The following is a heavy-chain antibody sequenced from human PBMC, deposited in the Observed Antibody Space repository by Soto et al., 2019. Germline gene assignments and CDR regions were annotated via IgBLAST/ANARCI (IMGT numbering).Heavy chain of an antibody. CDR3: ARDRGYNWNYGWVDT. CDR2: ISGYNGNT. D-gene: IGHD1-7*01. Sequence: QVQLVQSGAEVKKPGASVKVSCKASGYTFTSYGISWVRQAPGQGLEWMGRISGYNGNTNYAQKLQGRVTMTTDTSTSTAYMELRSLRSDDTAVYYCARDRGYNWNYGWVDTWGQGTLVNVSS. V-gene: IGHV1-18*01. J-gene: IGHJ5*02. CDR1: GYTFTSYG.